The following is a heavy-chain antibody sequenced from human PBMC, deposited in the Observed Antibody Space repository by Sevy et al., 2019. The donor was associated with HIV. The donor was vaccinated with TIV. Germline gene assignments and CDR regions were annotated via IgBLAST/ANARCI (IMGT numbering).Heavy chain of an antibody. CDR1: GGSISSGGYY. Sequence: SETLSLTCTVSGGSISSGGYYRSWIRQHPGKGLEWIGYIYYSGGKYYNPSLESRVTISVDTSKNQFSLKLTSVTAADTAVYYCATDQSYGDYDAFDIWGQGTVVTVSS. J-gene: IGHJ3*02. D-gene: IGHD4-17*01. CDR3: ATDQSYGDYDAFDI. CDR2: IYYSGGK. V-gene: IGHV4-31*03.